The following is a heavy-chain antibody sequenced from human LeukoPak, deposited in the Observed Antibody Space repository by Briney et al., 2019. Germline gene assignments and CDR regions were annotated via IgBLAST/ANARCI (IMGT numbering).Heavy chain of an antibody. V-gene: IGHV4-31*03. D-gene: IGHD6-19*01. J-gene: IGHJ4*02. CDR2: IYYSGNT. CDR1: GGSISSGDYY. CDR3: ARVGYSGGWYQAYFDY. Sequence: SETLSLTCTVSGGSISSGDYYWSWIRQHPGKGLEWIGYIYYSGNTYYNPSLKSRVTISVDTSKNQFSLNLSSVTAADTAIYYCARVGYSGGWYQAYFDYWGQGTLVTVSS.